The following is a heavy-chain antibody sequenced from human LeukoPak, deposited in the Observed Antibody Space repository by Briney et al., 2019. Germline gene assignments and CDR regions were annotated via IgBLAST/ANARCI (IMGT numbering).Heavy chain of an antibody. D-gene: IGHD3-10*01. CDR3: AKDRRISPYWYFEI. Sequence: GGSLRLSCAASGFIFSSYGMHWVRQAPGKGLEWVSGISDSGGSTYYADSVKGRFTISRDNSKNTLYLQVNSLRAEDTAVYYCAKDRRISPYWYFEIWGRGTLVTASS. CDR2: ISDSGGST. V-gene: IGHV3-23*01. CDR1: GFIFSSYG. J-gene: IGHJ2*01.